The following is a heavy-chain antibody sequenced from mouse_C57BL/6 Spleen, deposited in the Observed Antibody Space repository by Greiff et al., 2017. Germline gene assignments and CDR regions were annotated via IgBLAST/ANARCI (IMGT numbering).Heavy chain of an antibody. J-gene: IGHJ2*01. CDR3: ARSGTRGYYFDY. Sequence: QVQLQQPGAELVKPGASVKLSCKASGYTFTSYWMQWVKQRPGQGLEWIGEIDPSDSYTNYNQKFKGKATLTVDTSSSTAYMQLSSLTSEDSAVYYCARSGTRGYYFDYWGQGTTLTVSS. D-gene: IGHD4-1*01. CDR1: GYTFTSYW. V-gene: IGHV1-50*01. CDR2: IDPSDSYT.